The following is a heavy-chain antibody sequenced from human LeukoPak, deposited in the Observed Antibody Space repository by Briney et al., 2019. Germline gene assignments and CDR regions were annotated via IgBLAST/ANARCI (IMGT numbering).Heavy chain of an antibody. D-gene: IGHD3-10*01. Sequence: KPSETLSLTCTVSGDSINGYYWSWIRQPPGQGLGWIGYIHSNGNSKYNPSLKSRVAISVDTSKNQFSLTLTSVTAADTAVYYCAKSNGYGLVDIWGQGTMVTVSS. CDR2: IHSNGNS. CDR1: GDSINGYY. CDR3: AKSNGYGLVDI. J-gene: IGHJ3*02. V-gene: IGHV4-4*09.